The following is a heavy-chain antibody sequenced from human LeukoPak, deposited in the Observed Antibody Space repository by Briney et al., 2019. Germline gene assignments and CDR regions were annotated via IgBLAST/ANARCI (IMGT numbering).Heavy chain of an antibody. D-gene: IGHD1-14*01. J-gene: IGHJ4*02. Sequence: GGSLRLSCAASGFNFSNYGMHWVRQAPGKGLEWVAIIWYDGSNTYYADSVKGRFTISRDNSKNTLYLRMNSLRAEDTAVYYCARGLTEVGDWGQGTLVTVSS. CDR2: IWYDGSNT. CDR3: ARGLTEVGD. CDR1: GFNFSNYG. V-gene: IGHV3-33*01.